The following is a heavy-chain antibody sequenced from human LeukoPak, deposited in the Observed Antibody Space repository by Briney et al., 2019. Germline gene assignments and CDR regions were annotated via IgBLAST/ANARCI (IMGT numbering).Heavy chain of an antibody. V-gene: IGHV1-18*04. J-gene: IGHJ4*02. D-gene: IGHD3-9*01. CDR2: ISAYNGNT. Sequence: ASVKVSCKASGYTFTSFGISWVRQAPGQGLEWMGWISAYNGNTNFAQKLQGRVTMTTDTSTSTAYMELRSLRSDDTAMFYCVRDLGGHPLGIFFDFWGQGTLVTVSS. CDR3: VRDLGGHPLGIFFDF. CDR1: GYTFTSFG.